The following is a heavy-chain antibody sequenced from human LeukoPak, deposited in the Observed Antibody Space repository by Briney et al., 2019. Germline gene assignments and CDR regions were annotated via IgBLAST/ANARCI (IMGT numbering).Heavy chain of an antibody. Sequence: SETLSLTCTVSGGPISSSSYYWVWIRQPPGKGLEWVGSIYYSGNTYYNPSLKSRVTMSVDTSKSQFSLKLSSVTAADTAVYYCARQWLQYHDILSTYYIYYYYGMDVWGQGTTVTVSS. D-gene: IGHD3-9*01. CDR2: IYYSGNT. CDR1: GGPISSSSYY. CDR3: ARQWLQYHDILSTYYIYYYYGMDV. V-gene: IGHV4-39*01. J-gene: IGHJ6*02.